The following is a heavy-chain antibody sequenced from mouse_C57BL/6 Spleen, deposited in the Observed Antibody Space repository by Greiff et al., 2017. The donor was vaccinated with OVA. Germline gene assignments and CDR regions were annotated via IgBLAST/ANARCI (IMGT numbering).Heavy chain of an antibody. D-gene: IGHD2-1*01. V-gene: IGHV1-82*01. CDR2: IYPGDGDT. CDR3: ATLYNCAMDY. J-gene: IGHJ4*01. CDR1: GYAFSSSW. Sequence: SGPELVKPGASVKISCKASGYAFSSSWMNWVKQRPGKGLEWIGRIYPGDGDTNYNGKFKGKATLTADKSSSTAYMQLSSLTSEDAAVYFCATLYNCAMDYWGQGTSVTVSS.